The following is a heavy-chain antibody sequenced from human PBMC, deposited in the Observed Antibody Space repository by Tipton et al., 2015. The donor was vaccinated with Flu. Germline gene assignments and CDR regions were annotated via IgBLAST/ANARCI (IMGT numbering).Heavy chain of an antibody. D-gene: IGHD1-26*01. CDR1: GDSMRSDYF. J-gene: IGHJ4*02. Sequence: TLSLTCTVCGDSMRSDYFWAWIRQAPGKGLEWIGNIHYSGSPHYNPSLKSRVTISVDTSKNQFSLKLSSVTAADTAVYYCARLEVVVGATGGQGDYWGQGTLVTVSS. CDR3: ARLEVVVGATGGQGDY. V-gene: IGHV4-38-2*02. CDR2: IHYSGSP.